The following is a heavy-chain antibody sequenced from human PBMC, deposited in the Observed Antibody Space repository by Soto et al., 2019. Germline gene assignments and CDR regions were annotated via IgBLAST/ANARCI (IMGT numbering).Heavy chain of an antibody. CDR1: GGTFSSYA. CDR2: IIPTFGTA. V-gene: IGHV1-69*13. D-gene: IGHD6-6*01. Sequence: GASVKVSCKASGGTFSSYAISWVRQAPGQGLEWMGGIIPTFGTANYAQKFQGRVTITADESTSTAYMELSSLRSEDTAVYYCAREPKVIAARPFGPRVIWFDPWGQGTLVTVSS. J-gene: IGHJ5*02. CDR3: AREPKVIAARPFGPRVIWFDP.